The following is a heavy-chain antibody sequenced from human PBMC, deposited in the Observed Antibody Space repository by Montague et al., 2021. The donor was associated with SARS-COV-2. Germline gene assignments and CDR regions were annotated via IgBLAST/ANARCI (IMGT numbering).Heavy chain of an antibody. J-gene: IGHJ3*02. D-gene: IGHD3-9*01. CDR3: ATYNDILTGYYIDAFDI. V-gene: IGHV4-39*01. CDR1: GGSISSSSYY. Sequence: SGTLSLTCTVSGGSISSSSYYWGWIRQPPGKGLEWIGSIYYSGSTYYNPSLKSRVTISVDTSTNQFSLKLSSVTAADTAVYYCATYNDILTGYYIDAFDIWGQGTMVTVSS. CDR2: IYYSGST.